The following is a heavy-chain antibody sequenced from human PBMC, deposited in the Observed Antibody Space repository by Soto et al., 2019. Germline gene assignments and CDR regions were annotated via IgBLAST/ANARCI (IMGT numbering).Heavy chain of an antibody. CDR1: GDSFNDYY. J-gene: IGHJ6*03. D-gene: IGHD5-12*01. CDR2: INPNGGVT. V-gene: IGHV1-2*04. CDR3: VRESGGATATLDYFYFYMDV. Sequence: QVQLVQSGAEVRKPGASVTVSCRSSGDSFNDYYIHWVRQAPGQGFEWMGWINPNGGVTKYAQKFQGWVSMTRDTSIRTVYMQLSRLRSHDTAVYYRVRESGGATATLDYFYFYMDVWGTGTTVTVSS.